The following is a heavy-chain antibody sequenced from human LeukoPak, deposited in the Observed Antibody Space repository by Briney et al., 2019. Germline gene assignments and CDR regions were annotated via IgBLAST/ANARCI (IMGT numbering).Heavy chain of an antibody. J-gene: IGHJ4*02. CDR2: IRSKANNYAT. V-gene: IGHV3-73*01. CDR1: GFSFSDSA. CDR3: ARATSRGSWSSDF. Sequence: GGSLRLSCAASGFSFSDSAIHWVRQASGKGLEWVGRIRSKANNYATAYGASVKGRFTISRDDSENTAYLQMNSLKIEDTAVYYCARATSRGSWSSDFWGQGTLVTVSS. D-gene: IGHD6-13*01.